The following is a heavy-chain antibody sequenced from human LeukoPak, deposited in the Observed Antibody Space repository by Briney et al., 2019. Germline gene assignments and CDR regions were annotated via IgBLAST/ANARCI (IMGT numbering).Heavy chain of an antibody. V-gene: IGHV4-34*01. D-gene: IGHD3-3*01. Sequence: PGGSLRLSCAASGFTFSSYSMNWVRQAPGKGLEWIGEINHSGSTNYNPSLKSRVTISVDTSKNQFSLKLSSVTAADTAVYYCARRDFAIFGVVTSFDYWGQGTLVTVSS. CDR2: INHSGST. J-gene: IGHJ4*02. CDR1: GFTFSSYS. CDR3: ARRDFAIFGVVTSFDY.